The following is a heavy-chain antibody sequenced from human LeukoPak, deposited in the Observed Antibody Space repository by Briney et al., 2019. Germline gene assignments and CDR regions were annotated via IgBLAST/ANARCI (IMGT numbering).Heavy chain of an antibody. V-gene: IGHV3-74*01. CDR1: GFTFSNYW. Sequence: GGSLRLSCAASGFTFSNYWMHWVRQAPGKGLVWVSRINTDGSTTSYVDSVKGRFTISRDNTKNTLYLHMNSLRAEDTAVYYCARYCSSTSCPGGAFDIWGQGTMVTVSS. CDR3: ARYCSSTSCPGGAFDI. D-gene: IGHD2-2*01. CDR2: INTDGSTT. J-gene: IGHJ3*02.